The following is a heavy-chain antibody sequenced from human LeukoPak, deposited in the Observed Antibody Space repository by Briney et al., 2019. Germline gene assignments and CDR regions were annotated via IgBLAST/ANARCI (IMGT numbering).Heavy chain of an antibody. J-gene: IGHJ4*02. CDR1: GGSISSYY. D-gene: IGHD6-13*01. Sequence: SETLSLTCTVSGGSISSYYLSWIRQPPGKGLEWIGYIYYSGSTNYNPSLKSRVTISVDTSKNQFSLKLSSVTAADTAVYYCARRQISSWFVYFDYWGQGTLVTVSS. CDR2: IYYSGST. CDR3: ARRQISSWFVYFDY. V-gene: IGHV4-59*08.